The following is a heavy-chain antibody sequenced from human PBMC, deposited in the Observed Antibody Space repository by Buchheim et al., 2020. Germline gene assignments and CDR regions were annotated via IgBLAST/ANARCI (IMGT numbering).Heavy chain of an antibody. CDR1: GGSISSGSYY. CDR3: AREVWAVAGNYFDY. Sequence: QVQLQESGPGLVKPSQTLSLTCTVSGGSISSGSYYWSWIRQPAGKGLEWIGRIYTSGSTNYNPSLKSRVTISVDTSKNPFSLKLSSVTAADTAVYYCAREVWAVAGNYFDYWGQGTL. V-gene: IGHV4-61*02. D-gene: IGHD6-19*01. J-gene: IGHJ4*02. CDR2: IYTSGST.